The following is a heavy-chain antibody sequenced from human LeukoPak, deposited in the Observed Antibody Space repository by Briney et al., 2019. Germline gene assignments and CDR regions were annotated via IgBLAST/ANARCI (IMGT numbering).Heavy chain of an antibody. Sequence: GSLRLSCAASGFTVSSNYMSWVRQAPGKGLEWVSVIYSGGSTYYADSVKGRFTISRDNSKNTLYLQMNSLRAEDTAVYYCAREVDSGSYRPSYYFDYWGQGTLVTVSS. D-gene: IGHD1-26*01. CDR3: AREVDSGSYRPSYYFDY. V-gene: IGHV3-53*01. CDR1: GFTVSSNY. J-gene: IGHJ4*02. CDR2: IYSGGST.